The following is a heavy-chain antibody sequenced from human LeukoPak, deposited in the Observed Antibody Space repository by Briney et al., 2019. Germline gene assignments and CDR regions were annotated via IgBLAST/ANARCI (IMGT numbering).Heavy chain of an antibody. CDR2: IYYSGST. CDR3: ARLPIAVAGTIDY. Sequence: SETLSLTCTVSGGSISSSSYYWGWIRQPPGKGLEWIGSIYYSGSTYYNPSLKSRVTISVDTSKNQFSLKLSSVTAADTAVYYCARLPIAVAGTIDYWGQGTLLTVSS. V-gene: IGHV4-39*01. J-gene: IGHJ4*02. CDR1: GGSISSSSYY. D-gene: IGHD6-19*01.